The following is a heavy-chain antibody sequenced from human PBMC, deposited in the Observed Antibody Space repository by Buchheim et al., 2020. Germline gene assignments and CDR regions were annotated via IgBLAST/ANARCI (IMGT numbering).Heavy chain of an antibody. J-gene: IGHJ4*02. CDR3: ARACYDRSGYYFKGFDY. Sequence: VQLQESGPGLVKPSETLSLTCTVSGGSISSYYWSWIRQPPGKGLEWMGYIYYSGSTHYNPPPQSRVTLSVDTSKNQFSLKLSSVTAADTAVYYCARACYDRSGYYFKGFDYWGQGTL. CDR1: GGSISSYY. D-gene: IGHD3-22*01. CDR2: IYYSGST. V-gene: IGHV4-59*08.